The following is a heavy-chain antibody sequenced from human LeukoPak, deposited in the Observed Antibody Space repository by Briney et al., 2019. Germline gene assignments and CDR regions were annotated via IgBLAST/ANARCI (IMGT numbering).Heavy chain of an antibody. CDR3: TKAVGGGRDAYDI. J-gene: IGHJ3*02. CDR1: GITFRHHA. D-gene: IGHD3-16*01. Sequence: GGSLRISCVASGITFRHHAMNWVRQAPGKGLEWVSSIFDSGAPSYYADSVKGRFTISRDNSRNTFYLQMENLRAEDSATYYCTKAVGGGRDAYDIWGQGTGVIVSS. CDR2: IFDSGAPS. V-gene: IGHV3-23*01.